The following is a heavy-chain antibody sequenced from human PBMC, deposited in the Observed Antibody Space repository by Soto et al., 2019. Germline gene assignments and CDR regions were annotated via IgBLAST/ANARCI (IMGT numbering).Heavy chain of an antibody. J-gene: IGHJ5*02. D-gene: IGHD3-3*01. V-gene: IGHV4-59*11. CDR3: ARDVGLQHDTGYYDFWSGKNNWFDP. CDR1: GGSISGHY. Sequence: PSETLSLTCTVSGGSISGHYWSWIRQPPGKGLQYIGYISYSGSTNYNPSLKSRVTISVDTSNNQFSLRLSSVTAADTAVYYCARDVGLQHDTGYYDFWSGKNNWFDPWGQGTLVTVSS. CDR2: ISYSGST.